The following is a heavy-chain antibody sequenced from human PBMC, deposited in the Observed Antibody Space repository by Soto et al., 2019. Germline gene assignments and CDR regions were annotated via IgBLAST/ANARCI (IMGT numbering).Heavy chain of an antibody. CDR2: IYYSGST. D-gene: IGHD4-17*01. Sequence: PSEPLSLNCTVSGGSISRSTYYWGWIRQPPGKGLEWIGSIYYSGSTYYNPSLKSRVTISVDTSKNQFSLKLSSVTAADTAVYYCANSYGDYVSYWGQGTLVTVS. J-gene: IGHJ4*02. CDR3: ANSYGDYVSY. CDR1: GGSISRSTYY. V-gene: IGHV4-39*01.